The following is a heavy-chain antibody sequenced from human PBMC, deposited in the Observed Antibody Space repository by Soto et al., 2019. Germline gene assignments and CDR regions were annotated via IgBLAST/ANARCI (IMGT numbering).Heavy chain of an antibody. Sequence: PGGSLRLSCTASGFSFSNHWMYWVRRAPGKGLEWVAYIKQDGSSTYYADSVKGRFTISRDNSKNTLYLQMNSLRAEDTAVYYCAKGIGDGPYYDFWSGYRAGYFDYWGQGTLVTVSS. V-gene: IGHV3-7*03. CDR2: IKQDGSST. J-gene: IGHJ4*02. D-gene: IGHD3-3*01. CDR1: GFSFSNHW. CDR3: AKGIGDGPYYDFWSGYRAGYFDY.